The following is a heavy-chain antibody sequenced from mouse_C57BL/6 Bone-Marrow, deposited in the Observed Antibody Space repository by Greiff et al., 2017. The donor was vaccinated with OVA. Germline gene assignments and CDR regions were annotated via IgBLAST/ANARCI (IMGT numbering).Heavy chain of an antibody. J-gene: IGHJ3*01. CDR1: GYTFTSYW. CDR3: ANDYLAY. D-gene: IGHD2-4*01. Sequence: QVHVKQSGAELVKPGASVKLSCKASGYTFTSYWMHWVKQRPGQGLEWIGMIHPNSGSTNYNEKFKSKATLTVDKSSSTAYMQLSSLTSEDSAVYYCANDYLAYWGQGTLVTVSA. V-gene: IGHV1-64*01. CDR2: IHPNSGST.